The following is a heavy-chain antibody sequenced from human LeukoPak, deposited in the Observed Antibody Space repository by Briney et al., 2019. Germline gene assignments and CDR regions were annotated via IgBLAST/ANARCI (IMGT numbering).Heavy chain of an antibody. J-gene: IGHJ4*02. CDR3: ARYYYSSPHQFDY. CDR1: GGTFSSYA. Sequence: VASVKVSCKASGGTFSSYAISWVRQAPGQGLEWMGGIIPIFGTANYAQKFQGRVTITADESTSTAYMELSSLRSEDTAVYYCARYYYSSPHQFDYWGQGTLVTVSS. D-gene: IGHD3-10*01. CDR2: IIPIFGTA. V-gene: IGHV1-69*13.